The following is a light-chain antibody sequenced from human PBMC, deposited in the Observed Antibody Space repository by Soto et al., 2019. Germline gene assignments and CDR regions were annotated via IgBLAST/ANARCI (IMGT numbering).Light chain of an antibody. CDR2: DAS. J-gene: IGKJ1*01. CDR3: QQYDSSSPT. Sequence: DIQMTQSPSTLSASVGDRVTITCRASQSIGRWLAWYQQKPGKAPKFLIYDASSLEPGVPSRFSGSGSGSEFTLTISSLQPDDCATYYCQQYDSSSPTFGQGTKVEVK. V-gene: IGKV1-5*01. CDR1: QSIGRW.